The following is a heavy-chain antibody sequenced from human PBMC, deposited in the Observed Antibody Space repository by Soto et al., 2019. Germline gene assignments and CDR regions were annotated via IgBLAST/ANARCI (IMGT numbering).Heavy chain of an antibody. CDR1: AGSISSGGYY. Sequence: QVQLQESGPGLVKPSQTLSLTCTVSAGSISSGGYYWSWIRHHPGNGLAWMGYIYYSGSTYYNPSLNSRLTITVDTSKNQFSLKPSSVTAADTAVYYCASEDGSQDYYGSENYCDPWGHGTPVTVSS. V-gene: IGHV4-31*03. CDR2: IYYSGST. CDR3: ASEDGSQDYYGSENYCDP. D-gene: IGHD3-10*01. J-gene: IGHJ5*02.